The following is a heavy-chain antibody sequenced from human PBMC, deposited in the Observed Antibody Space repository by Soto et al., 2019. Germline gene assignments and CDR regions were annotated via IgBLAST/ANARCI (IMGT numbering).Heavy chain of an antibody. CDR3: ARAILRSYWYYFDY. V-gene: IGHV4-39*01. CDR1: GGSISSSSYY. D-gene: IGHD2-21*01. CDR2: IYYSGST. J-gene: IGHJ4*02. Sequence: QLQLQESGPGLVKPSETLSLTCTVSGGSISSSSYYWGWIRQPPGKGLEWIGSIYYSGSTYYNPSLKSRVTISVDTSKNQFSLKLSSVTAADTAVYYCARAILRSYWYYFDYWGQGTLVTVSS.